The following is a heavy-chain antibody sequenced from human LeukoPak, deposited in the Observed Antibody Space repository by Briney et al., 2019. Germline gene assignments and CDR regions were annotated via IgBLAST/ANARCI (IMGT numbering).Heavy chain of an antibody. CDR1: GFTLNSYW. D-gene: IGHD7-27*01. CDR3: ARHSPLWGY. CDR2: IKQDGSEK. J-gene: IGHJ4*02. V-gene: IGHV3-7*04. Sequence: PGGSLRLSCAASGFTLNSYWMTWVRQAPGKGLEWVASIKQDGSEKYCVDSVKGRFTISRDNAKSSLYLQMNSLRAEDTALYYCARHSPLWGYWGQGTLVTVSS.